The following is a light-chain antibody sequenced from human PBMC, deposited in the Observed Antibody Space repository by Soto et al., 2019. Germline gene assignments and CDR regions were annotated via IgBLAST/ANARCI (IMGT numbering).Light chain of an antibody. CDR3: FSYTSRNNFV. J-gene: IGLJ1*01. Sequence: QSALTQPASVSGSPGQSITIPCTGTSSDVGGYNSVSWYQQHPGNAPKLMIYDVSNRPSGVSNRLSGSKSANTASLTISGLQDEDEADYYCFSYTSRNNFVFGTGTKLTVL. CDR2: DVS. CDR1: SSDVGGYNS. V-gene: IGLV2-14*03.